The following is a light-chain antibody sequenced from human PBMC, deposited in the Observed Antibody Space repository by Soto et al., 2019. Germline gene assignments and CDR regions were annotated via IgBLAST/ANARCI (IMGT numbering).Light chain of an antibody. J-gene: IGLJ1*01. CDR3: GSYTPSNTRQIV. Sequence: QSVLTQPASVSGSPGQSITISCTGTSSDVGGYNYVSWYQHHPGKAPKLIIYDVSNRPSGVSIRFSGSKSDNTASLTISGLQPADEADYHAGSYTPSNTRQIVFGTGTKATVL. CDR2: DVS. CDR1: SSDVGGYNY. V-gene: IGLV2-14*03.